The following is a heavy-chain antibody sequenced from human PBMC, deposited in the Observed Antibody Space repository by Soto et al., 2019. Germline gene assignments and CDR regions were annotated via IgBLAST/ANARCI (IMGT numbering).Heavy chain of an antibody. V-gene: IGHV1-69*12. Sequence: QVQLVQSGAEVKKPGSSVKVSCKASGGTFSSYAISWVRQAPGQGLEWMGGIIPIFGTANYAEKFQGRVTITADESTSTADMELSSLISEDTAVYDWERDGVGATAGNYWCQGTLVTVSS. CDR3: ERDGVGATAGNY. CDR1: GGTFSSYA. CDR2: IIPIFGTA. J-gene: IGHJ4*02. D-gene: IGHD1-26*01.